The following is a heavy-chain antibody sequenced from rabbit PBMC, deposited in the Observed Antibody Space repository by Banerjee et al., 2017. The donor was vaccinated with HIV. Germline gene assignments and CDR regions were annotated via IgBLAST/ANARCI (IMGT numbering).Heavy chain of an antibody. CDR1: GLDFSSSYW. CDR2: INTSSGNT. J-gene: IGHJ4*01. CDR3: ARDLAGAIGWNFNL. V-gene: IGHV1S45*01. Sequence: QEQLEESGGGLVQPEGSLTLTCKASGLDFSSSYWICWVRQAPGKGLEWIGCINTSSGNTVYASWAKGRFTISKTSSTTVTLQMTSLTAADTATYFCARDLAGAIGWNFNLWGPGTLVTVS. D-gene: IGHD4-1*01.